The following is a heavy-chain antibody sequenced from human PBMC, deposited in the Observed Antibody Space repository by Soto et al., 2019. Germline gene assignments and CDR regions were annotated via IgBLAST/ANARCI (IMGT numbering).Heavy chain of an antibody. D-gene: IGHD3-22*01. CDR1: GFSFDDYA. V-gene: IGHV3-9*01. CDR3: AVTDYYDSSGPDAFDI. Sequence: PGGSLRLSCAASGFSFDDYAIHWVRQAPGKGLEWVSGINWNSGSIGYADSVKGRFTISRDNARTSLYLQMNSLRVEDTALYYCAVTDYYDSSGPDAFDIWGQGTMVTVSS. J-gene: IGHJ3*02. CDR2: INWNSGSI.